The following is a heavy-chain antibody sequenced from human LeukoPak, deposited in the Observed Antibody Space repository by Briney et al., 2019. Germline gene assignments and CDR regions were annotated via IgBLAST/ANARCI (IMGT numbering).Heavy chain of an antibody. CDR3: ARDWVAAASPFDY. V-gene: IGHV1-2*02. Sequence: SVKVSCKASGYTFTRYYMHWVRQAPGQALEWMGWINPNSGGTNYAQKFQGRVTMTRDTSISTAYMELSRLRSDDTAVYYCARDWVAAASPFDYWGQGTLVTVSS. CDR2: INPNSGGT. J-gene: IGHJ4*02. D-gene: IGHD6-13*01. CDR1: GYTFTRYY.